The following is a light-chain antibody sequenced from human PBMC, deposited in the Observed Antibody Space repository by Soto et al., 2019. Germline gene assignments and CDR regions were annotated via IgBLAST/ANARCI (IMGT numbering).Light chain of an antibody. J-gene: IGKJ3*01. CDR1: QDISNY. CDR2: DAS. V-gene: IGKV1-33*01. CDR3: QQYAYLPV. Sequence: DIQMTQSPSSLSASVGDRVTITCQANQDISNYLNWYQQKPGKAPKLLIYDASNLETGVPSRFSGSGSGTDFTFTISSLQPEDIATYYCQQYAYLPVFGPGTKVDIK.